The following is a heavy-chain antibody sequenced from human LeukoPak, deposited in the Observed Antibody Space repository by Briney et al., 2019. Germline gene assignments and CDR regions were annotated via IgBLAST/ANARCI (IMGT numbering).Heavy chain of an antibody. Sequence: GGSLRLSCAGNGFSLRTIRMGRHGQAPGKGLEWVAHISQDRSEKYYVDSVKGRFTIAGDNAKNSLYLQMNSLRAEETAAYYCASDPSRRYNYVYTDCWGQGTLVIVSS. J-gene: IGHJ4*02. CDR2: ISQDRSEK. CDR3: ASDPSRRYNYVYTDC. V-gene: IGHV3-7*01. CDR1: GFSLRTIR. D-gene: IGHD3-10*02.